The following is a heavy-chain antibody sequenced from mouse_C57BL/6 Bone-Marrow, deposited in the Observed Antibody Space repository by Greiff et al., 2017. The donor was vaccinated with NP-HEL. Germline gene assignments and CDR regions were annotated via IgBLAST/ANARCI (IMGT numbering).Heavy chain of an antibody. V-gene: IGHV5-6*01. Sequence: EVQVVESGGDLVKPGGSLKLSCAASGFTFSSYGMSWVRQTPDKRLEWVATISSGGSYTYYPDSVKGRFTISRDNAKNTLYLQMSSLKSEDTAMYYCARRGGYDRAWFAYWGQGTLVTVSA. J-gene: IGHJ3*01. CDR3: ARRGGYDRAWFAY. CDR1: GFTFSSYG. D-gene: IGHD2-2*01. CDR2: ISSGGSYT.